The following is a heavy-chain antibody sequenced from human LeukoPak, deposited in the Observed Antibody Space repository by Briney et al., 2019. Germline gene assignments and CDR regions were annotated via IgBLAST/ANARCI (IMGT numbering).Heavy chain of an antibody. J-gene: IGHJ4*02. Sequence: GGSLRLSCAASGFTFSSYSLNWVRQAPGKGLEWVSYISSSSSTIYYADSVKGRFTISRDNAKNSLYLQMNSLRAEDTAVYYCARDQGGGYSYGWQSFDYWGQGTLVTVSS. CDR2: ISSSSSTI. V-gene: IGHV3-48*04. CDR3: ARDQGGGYSYGWQSFDY. CDR1: GFTFSSYS. D-gene: IGHD5-18*01.